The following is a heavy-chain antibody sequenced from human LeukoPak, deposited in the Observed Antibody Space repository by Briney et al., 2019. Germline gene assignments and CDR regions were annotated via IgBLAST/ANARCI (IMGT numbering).Heavy chain of an antibody. CDR1: GGSISSYY. D-gene: IGHD2-2*01. J-gene: IGHJ5*02. Sequence: SETLSLTCTVSGGSISSYYWSWIRQPPGKGLERIGHIYYSGSTNYNPSLTSRVTISVDTSKNQFSLKLSSVTAADTAVYYCARVGHCSSTSCIGNWFDPWGQGTLVTVSS. CDR3: ARVGHCSSTSCIGNWFDP. V-gene: IGHV4-59*01. CDR2: IYYSGST.